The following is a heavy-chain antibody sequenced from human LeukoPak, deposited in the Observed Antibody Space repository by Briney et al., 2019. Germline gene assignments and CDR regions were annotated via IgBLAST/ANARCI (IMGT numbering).Heavy chain of an antibody. CDR2: INHSGST. J-gene: IGHJ4*02. CDR1: GGSFSGYY. Sequence: LETLSLTCAVYGGSFSGYYWSWIRQPPGKGLEWIGEINHSGSTNYNPSLKSRVTISVDTSKNQFSLKLSSVTAADTAVYYCARTLYRQDIDYWGQGTLVTVSS. V-gene: IGHV4-34*01. CDR3: ARTLYRQDIDY. D-gene: IGHD3-16*02.